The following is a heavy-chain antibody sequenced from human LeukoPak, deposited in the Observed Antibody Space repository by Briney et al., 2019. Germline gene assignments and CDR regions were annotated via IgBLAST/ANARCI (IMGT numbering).Heavy chain of an antibody. CDR1: GYTFTSYG. V-gene: IGHV1-18*01. J-gene: IGHJ4*02. CDR2: ISAYNGNT. Sequence: ASVKVSCKASGYTFTSYGMSWVRQAPGQGLEWMGWISAYNGNTNYAQKLQGRVTMTTDTSTSTAYMELSSLRSDDTAVYYCARDLGPSSSGYYRVLFSWGQGTLVTVSS. CDR3: ARDLGPSSSGYYRVLFS. D-gene: IGHD3-22*01.